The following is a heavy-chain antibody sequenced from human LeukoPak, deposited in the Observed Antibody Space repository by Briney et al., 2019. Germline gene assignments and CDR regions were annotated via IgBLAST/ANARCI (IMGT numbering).Heavy chain of an antibody. CDR3: ARDLGLRYFDWLKRGEYFQH. CDR1: GGSISSSSYY. V-gene: IGHV4-39*07. D-gene: IGHD3-9*01. J-gene: IGHJ1*01. CDR2: IYYSGST. Sequence: SETLSLTCTVSGGSISSSSYYWGWIRQPPGKGLEWIGSIYYSGSTYYNPSLKSRVTISVDTSKNQFSLKLSSVTAADTAVYYCARDLGLRYFDWLKRGEYFQHWGQGTLVTVSS.